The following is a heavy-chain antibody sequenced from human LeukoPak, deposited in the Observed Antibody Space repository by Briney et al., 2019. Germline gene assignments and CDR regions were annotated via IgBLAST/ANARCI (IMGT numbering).Heavy chain of an antibody. Sequence: GRSLRLSCAASGFTFSSYAMHWVRQAPGKGLEWVAFIRYDGSIEYYADYVKRRFTISRDNSRHTGHLQMHSLRAEDTAVYYCASLVVVDGAFDIWGQGTMVTVSS. CDR3: ASLVVVDGAFDI. CDR1: GFTFSSYA. V-gene: IGHV3-30*04. CDR2: IRYDGSIE. J-gene: IGHJ3*02. D-gene: IGHD2-21*01.